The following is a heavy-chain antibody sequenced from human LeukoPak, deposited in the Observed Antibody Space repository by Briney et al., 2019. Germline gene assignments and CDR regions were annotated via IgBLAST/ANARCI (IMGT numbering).Heavy chain of an antibody. Sequence: PSETLSLTCTVSGGSISSYYWSWIRQPPGKGLEWIGYIYYSGSTNHNPSLKSRVTISVDTSKNQFSLKLSSVTAADTAVYYCARTPHYYDSGEFDYWGQGTLVTVSS. D-gene: IGHD3-22*01. J-gene: IGHJ4*02. V-gene: IGHV4-59*01. CDR1: GGSISSYY. CDR3: ARTPHYYDSGEFDY. CDR2: IYYSGST.